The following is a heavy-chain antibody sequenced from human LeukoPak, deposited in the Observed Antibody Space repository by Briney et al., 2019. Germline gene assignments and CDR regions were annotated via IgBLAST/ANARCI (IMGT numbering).Heavy chain of an antibody. CDR3: ARHQVDITMVRGVTTWFDP. CDR2: IYYSGST. Sequence: SETLSLTCTVSGGSISSSSYYWGWIRQPPGKGLEWIGSIYYSGSTYYNPSLKSRVTISVDTSKNQFSLKLSSVTAADTAVYYCARHQVDITMVRGVTTWFDPWGQGTLVTVSS. V-gene: IGHV4-39*01. J-gene: IGHJ5*02. D-gene: IGHD3-10*01. CDR1: GGSISSSSYY.